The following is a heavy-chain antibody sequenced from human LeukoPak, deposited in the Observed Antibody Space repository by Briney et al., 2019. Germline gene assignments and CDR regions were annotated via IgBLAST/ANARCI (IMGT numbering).Heavy chain of an antibody. D-gene: IGHD6-13*01. J-gene: IGHJ4*02. V-gene: IGHV3-23*01. Sequence: PGGSLRLSCAASGFTFSSYAKSWVRQAPGKGLEWVSAISGSGGSTYYADSVKGRFTISRDNSKNTLYLQMNSLRAEDTAVYYCAKDLRSSQVIDYWGQGTLVTVSS. CDR1: GFTFSSYA. CDR3: AKDLRSSQVIDY. CDR2: ISGSGGST.